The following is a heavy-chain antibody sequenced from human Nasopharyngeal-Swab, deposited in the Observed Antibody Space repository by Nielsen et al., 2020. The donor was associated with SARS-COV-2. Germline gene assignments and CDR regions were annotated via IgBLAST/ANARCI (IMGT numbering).Heavy chain of an antibody. CDR2: ISSSSSYI. J-gene: IGHJ6*02. Sequence: VRQAPGKGLEWVSSISSSSSYIYYADSVKGGFTIARDNAKNSLDLQMNSLRAEDTAVYYCARVFAAADTHYDYYGMDVWGQGTTVTVSS. CDR3: ARVFAAADTHYDYYGMDV. D-gene: IGHD6-13*01. V-gene: IGHV3-21*01.